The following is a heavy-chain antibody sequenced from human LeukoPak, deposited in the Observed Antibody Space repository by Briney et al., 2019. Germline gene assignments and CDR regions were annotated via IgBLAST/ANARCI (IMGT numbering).Heavy chain of an antibody. Sequence: GGSLRLSCATAGFTFSSYVMHWVRRTPGKGLVWVSRISHDGIISYADSVKGRFTISRDNAKNTLTLQMNSLRVEDTAVYFCARDWVYKIDYWGRGTLVTVSS. V-gene: IGHV3-74*01. D-gene: IGHD5-24*01. CDR1: GFTFSSYV. CDR3: ARDWVYKIDY. CDR2: ISHDGII. J-gene: IGHJ4*02.